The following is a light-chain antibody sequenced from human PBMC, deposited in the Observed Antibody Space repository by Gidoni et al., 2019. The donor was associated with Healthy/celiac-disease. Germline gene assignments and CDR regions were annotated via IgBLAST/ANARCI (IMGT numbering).Light chain of an antibody. Sequence: QSALTQPASVSGSPGQSITISCTGTSSDVGGYNYVSWYQQHPGKAPKLMIYEVSNRPSGVSNRFSGSKSGNTAALTISGLQAEDEADYYCSSYTSSSTIGVFGTGTKVTVL. CDR1: SSDVGGYNY. J-gene: IGLJ1*01. V-gene: IGLV2-14*01. CDR3: SSYTSSSTIGV. CDR2: EVS.